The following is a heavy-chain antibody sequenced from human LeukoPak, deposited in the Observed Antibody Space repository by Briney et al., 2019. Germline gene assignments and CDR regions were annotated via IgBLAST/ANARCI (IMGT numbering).Heavy chain of an antibody. Sequence: ASVKVPCKPSVYTFTSYGISWVRQAPRQGLKWMGWIIDYNGNTNYAHKLKGRVTMSTDTSKSTAYMELSSLRSDDTAVYYCARDWFGECRHYFYYWGQGTLVTVAS. CDR1: VYTFTSYG. J-gene: IGHJ4*02. D-gene: IGHD3-10*01. V-gene: IGHV1-18*01. CDR3: ARDWFGECRHYFYY. CDR2: IIDYNGNT.